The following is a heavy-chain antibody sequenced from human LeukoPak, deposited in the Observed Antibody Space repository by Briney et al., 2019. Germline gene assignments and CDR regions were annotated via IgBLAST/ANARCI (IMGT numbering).Heavy chain of an antibody. D-gene: IGHD6-19*01. V-gene: IGHV3-48*02. J-gene: IGHJ4*02. CDR2: ITSGSDTI. Sequence: PGGCLRLSCAASGFMFNSYAMNWVRQAPGEGLEWLSHITSGSDTIYYAASVKGRFSISRDDAKNSLYLQMNSLRDDDTAVYYCARTPLAVPGNDFDRWGQGTLVLVFS. CDR1: GFMFNSYA. CDR3: ARTPLAVPGNDFDR.